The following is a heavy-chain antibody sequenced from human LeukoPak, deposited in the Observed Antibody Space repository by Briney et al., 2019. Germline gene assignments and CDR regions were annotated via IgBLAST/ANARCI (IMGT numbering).Heavy chain of an antibody. V-gene: IGHV3-21*01. CDR1: GFTFSSYS. CDR3: VRDLTTSSTAYLQH. J-gene: IGHJ1*01. CDR2: LSSNSRYI. D-gene: IGHD6-6*01. Sequence: GGSLRLSCGASGFTFSSYSMNWVRQAPGKGLEWVSSLSSNSRYIYYADSVRGRFTISRDDAKNSLYLQMNSLRAEDTAVYYCVRDLTTSSTAYLQHWGQGSLVTVSS.